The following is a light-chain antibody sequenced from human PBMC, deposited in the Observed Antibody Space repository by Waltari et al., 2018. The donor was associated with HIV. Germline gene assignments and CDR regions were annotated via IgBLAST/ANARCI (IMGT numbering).Light chain of an antibody. V-gene: IGKV1-39*01. J-gene: IGKJ4*01. CDR3: QQSYSTLLT. CDR2: AAS. Sequence: DIQMTQSPSSLSASVGDRFTITCRATQSISSYLNWYQHKPGKAPKLLIYAASSLQSGVPSRFSGSGSGTDFTLTISSLQPEDFATYYCQQSYSTLLTFGGGTKVEIK. CDR1: QSISSY.